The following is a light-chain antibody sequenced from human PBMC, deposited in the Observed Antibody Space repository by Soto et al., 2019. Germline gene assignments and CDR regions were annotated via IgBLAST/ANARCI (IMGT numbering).Light chain of an antibody. J-gene: IGKJ1*01. CDR2: GAS. CDR1: QSVSNNY. Sequence: EIVLTQAAGTLSMSPGERATLSCRASQSVSNNYLAWYQQKPGQAPRLLIYGASSRATGIPDRFSGSGSGTDFTLTISRLEPEDFAGYYCQQYGSSPRTFGQGTKVDI. CDR3: QQYGSSPRT. V-gene: IGKV3-20*01.